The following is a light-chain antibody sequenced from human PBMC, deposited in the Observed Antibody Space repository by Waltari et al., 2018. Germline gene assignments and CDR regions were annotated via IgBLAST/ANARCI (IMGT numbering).Light chain of an antibody. Sequence: DIQLTQSPSFLSASVGDRVTITCRASQGISSYLAWYQQKPGKAPKLLIYAASTLESGVPSRFSGSGSGTDYSLTISSLQPEDIATYYCHQHDHLPLTFGGGTKVEIK. J-gene: IGKJ4*01. CDR1: QGISSY. CDR2: AAS. V-gene: IGKV1-9*01. CDR3: HQHDHLPLT.